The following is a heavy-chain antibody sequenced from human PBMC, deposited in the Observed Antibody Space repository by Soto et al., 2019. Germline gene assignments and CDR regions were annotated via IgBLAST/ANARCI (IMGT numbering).Heavy chain of an antibody. J-gene: IGHJ6*02. D-gene: IGHD6-13*01. CDR3: ARDQMQQLVTNYYYGMDV. CDR1: GGSISSSNW. V-gene: IGHV4-4*02. CDR2: IYHSGST. Sequence: QVQLQESGPGLVKPSGTLSLTCAVSGGSISSSNWWSWVRQPPGKGLEWIGEIYHSGSTNYNPSLKSRVTLSVDKSKNQFSLKLSSVTAADTAVYYCARDQMQQLVTNYYYGMDVWGQGTTVTVSS.